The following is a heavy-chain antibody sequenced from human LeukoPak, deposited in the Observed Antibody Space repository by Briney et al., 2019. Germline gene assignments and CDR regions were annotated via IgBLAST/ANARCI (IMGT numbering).Heavy chain of an antibody. D-gene: IGHD3-3*01. CDR2: IIPIFGTA. CDR3: ARDPGGVVVLEAFDI. V-gene: IGHV1-69*13. J-gene: IGHJ3*02. Sequence: SVKVSCKASGGTFSSYAISWVRQAPGQGLEWMGGIIPIFGTANYAQKFQGRVTITADESTSTAYMELSSLRSEDTAVYYCARDPGGVVVLEAFDIWGQGTMVTVSS. CDR1: GGTFSSYA.